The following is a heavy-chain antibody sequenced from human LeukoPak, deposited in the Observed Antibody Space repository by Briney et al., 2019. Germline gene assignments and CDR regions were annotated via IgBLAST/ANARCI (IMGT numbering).Heavy chain of an antibody. CDR2: IYYSGST. Sequence: SETLSLTCTVSGGSISSYYWSWIRQPPGKGLEWMGYIYYSGSTNYNPSLKSRVAISVDTSKNQFSLKLSSVTAADTAVYYCARGRLSYLAVHYFDYWGQGTLVTVSS. CDR3: ARGRLSYLAVHYFDY. CDR1: GGSISSYY. J-gene: IGHJ4*02. V-gene: IGHV4-59*01. D-gene: IGHD1-26*01.